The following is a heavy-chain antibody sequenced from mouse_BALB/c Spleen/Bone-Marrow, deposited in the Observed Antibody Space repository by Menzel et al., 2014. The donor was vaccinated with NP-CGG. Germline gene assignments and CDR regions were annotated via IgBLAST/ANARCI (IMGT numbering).Heavy chain of an antibody. CDR1: GYSFTSYW. D-gene: IGHD1-1*02. J-gene: IGHJ4*01. V-gene: IGHV1-5*01. CDR2: IYPGNSDT. Sequence: VQLQQSGTVLTRPGASVKMSCKASGYSFTSYWMHWVKQRPGQGLEWIGAIYPGNSDTSYNQKFKGKARLTAVTSATTAYMEFSSLTNGDSAVYYCTRVTMAMDYWGQGTSVTVSS. CDR3: TRVTMAMDY.